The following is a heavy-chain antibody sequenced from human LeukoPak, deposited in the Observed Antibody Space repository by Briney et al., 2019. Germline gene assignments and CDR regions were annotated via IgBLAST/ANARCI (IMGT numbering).Heavy chain of an antibody. D-gene: IGHD2-15*01. V-gene: IGHV4-39*07. J-gene: IGHJ6*03. CDR2: IYYSGST. CDR1: GGPISSSSYY. CDR3: ARDSRAAYMDV. Sequence: SETLSLTCTVSGGPISSSSYYWGWIRQPPGKGLEWIGSIYYSGSTYYNPSLKSRVTISVDTSKNQFSLKLSSVTAADTAVYYCARDSRAAYMDVWGKGTTVIVSS.